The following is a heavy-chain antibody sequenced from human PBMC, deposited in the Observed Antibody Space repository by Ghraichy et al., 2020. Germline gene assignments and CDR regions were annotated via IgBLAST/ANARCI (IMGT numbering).Heavy chain of an antibody. D-gene: IGHD1-26*01. J-gene: IGHJ4*02. V-gene: IGHV3-72*01. CDR1: GFTFSDHY. CDR2: TRNKANSYNT. Sequence: GSLRLSCAASGFTFSDHYMDWVRQAPGKGLEWVGRTRNKANSYNTEYAASVKGRFTISRDDSKNSQYLQMNSLKTEDTAVYYCARDRRVGATYYFDYWGQGTLVTVSS. CDR3: ARDRRVGATYYFDY.